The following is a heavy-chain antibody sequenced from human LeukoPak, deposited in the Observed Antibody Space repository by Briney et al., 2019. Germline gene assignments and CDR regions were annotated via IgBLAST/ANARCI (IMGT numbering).Heavy chain of an antibody. V-gene: IGHV3-30*03. Sequence: GRSLRLSCAASGFTFTHYGMHWVRQAPGKGLEWVAVISYDGRNKYYADSVKGRFTISRDNSKNTLYLQMNSLRAEDTAVYYCARRPWFGDEYGMDVWGQGTTVTVSS. CDR1: GFTFTHYG. CDR3: ARRPWFGDEYGMDV. CDR2: ISYDGRNK. J-gene: IGHJ6*02. D-gene: IGHD3-10*01.